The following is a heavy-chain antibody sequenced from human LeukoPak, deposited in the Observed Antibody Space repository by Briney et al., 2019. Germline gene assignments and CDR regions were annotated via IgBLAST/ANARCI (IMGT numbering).Heavy chain of an antibody. Sequence: PGRSLRLSCAASGFTFDDYAMHWVRQAPGKGLEWVSGISWNSGSIGYADPVKGRFTISRDNAKNSLYLQMNSLRAEDTALYYCAKDRMIVVVSYAFDIWGQGTMVTVSS. CDR1: GFTFDDYA. CDR3: AKDRMIVVVSYAFDI. J-gene: IGHJ3*02. CDR2: ISWNSGSI. D-gene: IGHD3-22*01. V-gene: IGHV3-9*01.